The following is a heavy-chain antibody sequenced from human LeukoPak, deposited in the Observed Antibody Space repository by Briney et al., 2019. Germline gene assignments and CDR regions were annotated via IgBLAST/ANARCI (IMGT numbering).Heavy chain of an antibody. J-gene: IGHJ4*02. Sequence: PSETLSLTCTVSGGSISSGSYFWSWIRQPAGKGLEWIGRINTSGSTNYNPSLKSRVTMSVDKSKNQFSLKLSSVTAADTAVYYCARATRLWSGEPIHYFDYWGQGTLVTVSS. CDR2: INTSGST. D-gene: IGHD3-3*01. CDR1: GGSISSGSYF. V-gene: IGHV4-61*02. CDR3: ARATRLWSGEPIHYFDY.